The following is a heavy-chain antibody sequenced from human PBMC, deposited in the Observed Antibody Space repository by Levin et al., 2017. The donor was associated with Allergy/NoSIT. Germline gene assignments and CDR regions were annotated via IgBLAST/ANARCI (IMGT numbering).Heavy chain of an antibody. CDR1: GFTFGDYA. CDR2: IRNKAHGGTT. CDR3: ARGGPPNYDYNWGSYRDGYFDY. D-gene: IGHD3-16*02. V-gene: IGHV3-49*04. Sequence: GGSLRLSCTGSGFTFGDYAMSWVRQAPGKGLEWVGFIRNKAHGGTTEYAASVKGRLTISRDDSKSIAYLQMNSLKTEDTTVYFCARGGPPNYDYNWGSYRDGYFDYWGQGTLVTVSS. J-gene: IGHJ4*02.